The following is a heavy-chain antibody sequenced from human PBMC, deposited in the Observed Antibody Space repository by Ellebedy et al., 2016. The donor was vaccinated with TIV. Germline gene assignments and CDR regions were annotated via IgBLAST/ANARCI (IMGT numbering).Heavy chain of an antibody. D-gene: IGHD6-19*01. J-gene: IGHJ4*02. CDR3: ASLAVTEAGGAYYFDS. CDR1: GFSFDDYV. Sequence: SLKISXAASGFSFDDYVMHWVRQAPGKGLEWVAGISWNSGSRDYADSVEGRFTISRDNAKNSLYLQMNSLRPEDTAFYFCASLAVTEAGGAYYFDSWGQGTLVTVSS. CDR2: ISWNSGSR. V-gene: IGHV3-9*01.